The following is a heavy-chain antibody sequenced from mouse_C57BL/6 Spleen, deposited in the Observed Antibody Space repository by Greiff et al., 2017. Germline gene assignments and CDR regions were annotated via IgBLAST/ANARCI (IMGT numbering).Heavy chain of an antibody. D-gene: IGHD2-5*01. CDR2: IDPSDSYT. Sequence: VQLQQPGAELVRPGTSVKLSCKASGYTFTSYSMHWVKQRPGQGLEWIGVIDPSDSYTNYNQKFKGKATLTVDTSSSTAYMQLSSLTSEDSAVYYCARSSNPYAMDYWGQGTSVTVSS. J-gene: IGHJ4*01. V-gene: IGHV1-59*01. CDR3: ARSSNPYAMDY. CDR1: GYTFTSYS.